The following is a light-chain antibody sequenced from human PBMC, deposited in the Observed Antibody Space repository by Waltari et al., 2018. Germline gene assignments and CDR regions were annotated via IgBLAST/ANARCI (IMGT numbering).Light chain of an antibody. CDR2: GKN. V-gene: IGLV3-19*01. CDR3: NSRDSSGNHVL. J-gene: IGLJ2*01. Sequence: SSELTQDPAVSVALGQTVRITCQGDSLRTYYARWYQQKPGQAPILVIYGKNNRPSGIPHRFSGSNSGNTATLTISGAQAEDEADYYCNSRDSSGNHVLFGGGTKLTVL. CDR1: SLRTYY.